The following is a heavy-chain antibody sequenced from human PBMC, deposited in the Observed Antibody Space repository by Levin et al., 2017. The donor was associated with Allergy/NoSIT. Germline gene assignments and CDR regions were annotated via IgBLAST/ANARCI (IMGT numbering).Heavy chain of an antibody. Sequence: GESLKISCAASGFTFSSYAMSWVRQAPGKGLEWVSGISGSGGSTYYADSVKGRFTISRDNSKNTLCLQMNSLRAEDTAVYYCAKVVGEYCSGGSCYIDYWGQGILVTVSS. CDR1: GFTFSSYA. J-gene: IGHJ4*02. V-gene: IGHV3-23*01. CDR2: ISGSGGST. CDR3: AKVVGEYCSGGSCYIDY. D-gene: IGHD2-15*01.